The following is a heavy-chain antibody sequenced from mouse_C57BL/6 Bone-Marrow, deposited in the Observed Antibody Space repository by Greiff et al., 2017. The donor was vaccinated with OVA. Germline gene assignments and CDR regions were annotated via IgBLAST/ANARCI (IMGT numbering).Heavy chain of an antibody. CDR2: IYPGSGST. V-gene: IGHV1-55*01. Sequence: QVQLQQSGAELVKPGASVKMSCKASGYNFTSYWITWVKQRPGQGLEWIGDIYPGSGSTNYNEKFKSKATLTEDTSSSTAYMQLSSLTSEDSAVYYCARGAYYDYLAWFAYWGQGTLVTVSA. D-gene: IGHD2-4*01. CDR3: ARGAYYDYLAWFAY. J-gene: IGHJ3*01. CDR1: GYNFTSYW.